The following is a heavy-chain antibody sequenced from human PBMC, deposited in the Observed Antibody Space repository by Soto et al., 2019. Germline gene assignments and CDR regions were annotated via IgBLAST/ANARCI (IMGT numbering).Heavy chain of an antibody. V-gene: IGHV1-8*01. CDR1: GYTFTSYD. CDR2: MNPNSGNT. CDR3: ARRVRPGYCSGGSCRYYMDV. J-gene: IGHJ6*03. D-gene: IGHD2-15*01. Sequence: ASVKVSCKASGYTFTSYDINWVRQATGQGLEWMGWMNPNSGNTGYAQKFQGRVTMTRNTSISTAYMELSSLRSEDTAVYYCARRVRPGYCSGGSCRYYMDVWGKGTTVTVSS.